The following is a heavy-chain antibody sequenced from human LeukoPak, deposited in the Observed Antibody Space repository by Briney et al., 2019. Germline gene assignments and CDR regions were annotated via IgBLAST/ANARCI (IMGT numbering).Heavy chain of an antibody. CDR1: GGSISSYY. CDR2: IYTSGST. J-gene: IGHJ6*03. V-gene: IGHV4-4*09. D-gene: IGHD5-12*01. CDR3: ARHRTYDPLLVYYMDV. Sequence: SETLSLTCTVPGGSISSYYWSWIRQPPGKGLEWIGYIYTSGSTNYNPSLKSRVTISVDTSKNQFSLKLSSVTAADTAAYYCARHRTYDPLLVYYMDVWGKGTTVTVSS.